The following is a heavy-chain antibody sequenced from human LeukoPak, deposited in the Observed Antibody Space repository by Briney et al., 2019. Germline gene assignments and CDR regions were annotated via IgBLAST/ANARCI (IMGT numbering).Heavy chain of an antibody. CDR2: IYYSGST. Sequence: SETLSLTCTVSGGSISSYYWSWIRQPPGKGLEWIGYIYYSGSTNYNPSLKSRVTISVDTSKNQFSLKLSSVTAADTAVYYCARGYSFMFDYWGQGTLATVSS. D-gene: IGHD5-18*01. CDR3: ARGYSFMFDY. J-gene: IGHJ4*02. CDR1: GGSISSYY. V-gene: IGHV4-59*01.